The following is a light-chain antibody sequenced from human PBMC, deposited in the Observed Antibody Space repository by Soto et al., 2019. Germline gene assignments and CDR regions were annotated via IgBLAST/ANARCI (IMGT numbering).Light chain of an antibody. V-gene: IGLV1-44*01. CDR1: TSNIGSNI. CDR2: NNN. J-gene: IGLJ3*02. CDR3: AAWDDTLNGLV. Sequence: QSVLTQPPSASGTPGQRITISCSGRTSNIGSNIVARYQHLPGTAPKLLIYNNNQRPSGVPDRFFGSKSGTSASLAISGLQPDDESHYYCAAWDDTLNGLVFGGGTKVTVL.